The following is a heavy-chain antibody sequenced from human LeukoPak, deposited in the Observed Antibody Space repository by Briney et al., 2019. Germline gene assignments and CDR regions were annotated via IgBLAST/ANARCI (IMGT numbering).Heavy chain of an antibody. V-gene: IGHV3-30*01. D-gene: IGHD6-19*01. CDR2: ISYDGSNK. CDR1: GFTFSSYA. CDR3: ARDRGRQQWLVLYLFDY. Sequence: GRSLRLSCAASGFTFSSYAMHWVRQAPGKGLEWVAVISYDGSNKYYADSVKGRFTIPRDNSKNTLYLQMNSLRAEDTAVYYCARDRGRQQWLVLYLFDYWGQGTLVTVSS. J-gene: IGHJ4*02.